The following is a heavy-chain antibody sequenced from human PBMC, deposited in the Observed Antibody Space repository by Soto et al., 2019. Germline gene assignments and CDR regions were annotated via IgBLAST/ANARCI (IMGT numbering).Heavy chain of an antibody. CDR2: ISYSGT. CDR1: GGSITAGNYV. V-gene: IGHV4-30-4*01. Sequence: QVQLQESCPGLVKPSQTLSLTCTVSGGSITAGNYVLTWIRQSPGKGLEWIGYISYSGTYYNPSLKSRLPISIGTYKNQLSLQVTSVTAADTAVYYCATRSATFCFYGMEVWGQGPGVIVSS. CDR3: ATRSATFCFYGMEV. D-gene: IGHD1-26*01. J-gene: IGHJ6*02.